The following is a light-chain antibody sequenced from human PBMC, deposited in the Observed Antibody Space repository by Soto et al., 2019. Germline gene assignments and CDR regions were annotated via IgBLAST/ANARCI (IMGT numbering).Light chain of an antibody. Sequence: EIVMTQSPVTLSVSPGERATLSCGASQSISDNLAWYQQKPGQPPSLLIYDTSTRATGIPTRFSGSASGTEFTLTITNLQSEDLAVYYCQQYNEWPLTFGGGTKVDIK. CDR2: DTS. CDR1: QSISDN. CDR3: QQYNEWPLT. V-gene: IGKV3-15*01. J-gene: IGKJ4*01.